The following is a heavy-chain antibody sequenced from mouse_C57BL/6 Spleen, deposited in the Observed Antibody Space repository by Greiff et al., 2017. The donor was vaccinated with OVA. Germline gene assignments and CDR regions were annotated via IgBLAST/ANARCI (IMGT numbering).Heavy chain of an antibody. J-gene: IGHJ3*01. CDR3: ASDFAY. V-gene: IGHV1-81*01. CDR1: GYTFTSYG. CDR2: IYPRSGNT. Sequence: LVESGAELARPGASVKLSCKASGYTFTSYGISWVKQRTGQGLEWIGEIYPRSGNTYYNEKFKGKATLTADKSSSTAYMELRSLTSEDSAVYFCASDFAYWGQGTLVTVSA.